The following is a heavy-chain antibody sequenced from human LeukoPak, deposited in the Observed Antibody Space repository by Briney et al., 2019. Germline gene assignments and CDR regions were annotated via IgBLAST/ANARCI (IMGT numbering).Heavy chain of an antibody. V-gene: IGHV3-30*02. CDR2: IRYDGSNK. CDR3: AREVLRYFDWLLGEAFDI. CDR1: GFTFSSYG. D-gene: IGHD3-9*01. J-gene: IGHJ3*02. Sequence: GGSLRLSCAASGFTFSSYGMHWVRQAPGKGLEWVAFIRYDGSNKYYADSVKGRFTISRDNAKNSLYLQMNSLRAEDTAVYYCAREVLRYFDWLLGEAFDIWGQGTMVTVSS.